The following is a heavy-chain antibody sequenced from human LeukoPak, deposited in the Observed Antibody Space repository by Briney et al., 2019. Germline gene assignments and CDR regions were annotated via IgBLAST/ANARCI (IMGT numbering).Heavy chain of an antibody. CDR3: AKDYCSSTSCRILYYFDY. Sequence: PGGSLRLSCAASGFTFSSYAMSWVRQAPGKGLEWVSAISGSGGSTYYADWVKGRFTISRDNSKNTLYLQMNSLRAEDTAVYYCAKDYCSSTSCRILYYFDYWGQGTLVTVSS. CDR2: ISGSGGST. V-gene: IGHV3-23*01. J-gene: IGHJ4*02. CDR1: GFTFSSYA. D-gene: IGHD2-2*01.